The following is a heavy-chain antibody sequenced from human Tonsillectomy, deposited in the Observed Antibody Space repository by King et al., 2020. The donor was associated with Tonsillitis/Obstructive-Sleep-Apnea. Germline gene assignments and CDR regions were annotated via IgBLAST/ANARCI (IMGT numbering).Heavy chain of an antibody. CDR2: INSDGSST. J-gene: IGHJ4*02. V-gene: IGHV3-74*01. Sequence: VQLVESGGGLVQPGGSLRLSCAASGFTFSSYWMHWVRQSPGKGLVCVSRINSDGSSTSYGDSVKGRFTISRDNAKNTLYLQMNSLRAEDTAVYYCARDLSLDYGAYGNFDYWGQGTLVTVSS. CDR3: ARDLSLDYGAYGNFDY. D-gene: IGHD4-17*01. CDR1: GFTFSSYW.